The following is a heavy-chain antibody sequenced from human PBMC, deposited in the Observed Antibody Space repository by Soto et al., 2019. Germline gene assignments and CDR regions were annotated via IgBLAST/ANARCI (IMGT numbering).Heavy chain of an antibody. J-gene: IGHJ4*02. CDR2: IYPGDSDT. V-gene: IGHV5-51*01. D-gene: IGHD5-18*01. Sequence: GESLKISCQGSGFSFSTYWIGWVRQMPGKGLEWMGIIYPGDSDTRYSPSFQGQVTISADKSISTAYLQWGSLKASDTAMYYCARERAYSHAAFDFWRQGTLVTV. CDR3: ARERAYSHAAFDF. CDR1: GFSFSTYW.